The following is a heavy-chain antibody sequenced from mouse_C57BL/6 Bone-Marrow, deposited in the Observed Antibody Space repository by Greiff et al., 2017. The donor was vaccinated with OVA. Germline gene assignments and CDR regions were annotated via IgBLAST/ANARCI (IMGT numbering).Heavy chain of an antibody. D-gene: IGHD1-1*01. CDR1: GYTFTSYW. J-gene: IGHJ1*03. Sequence: VQLQQPGAELVMPGASVKLSCKASGYTFTSYWMHWVKQRPGQGLEWIGEIDPYDSYTNYNQKFKGKSTLTVDKSSSTAYMQLSSLTSEDSAVYSCARHGSSPWYFDVWGTGTTVTVSS. CDR2: IDPYDSYT. V-gene: IGHV1-69*01. CDR3: ARHGSSPWYFDV.